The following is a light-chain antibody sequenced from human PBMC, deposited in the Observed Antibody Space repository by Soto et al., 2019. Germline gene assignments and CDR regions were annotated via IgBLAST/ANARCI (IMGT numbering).Light chain of an antibody. CDR2: GAS. CDR3: QQYNNWPPT. V-gene: IGKV3-15*01. Sequence: EIVMTQSPATLSVSPGERATLSCRASQSLNDNLAWYQQKPGQAPRLLIYGASTRATGIPARFSGSGSETEFTLTISSLQSEDFAVYFCQQYNNWPPTFGQGTKVEIK. J-gene: IGKJ1*01. CDR1: QSLNDN.